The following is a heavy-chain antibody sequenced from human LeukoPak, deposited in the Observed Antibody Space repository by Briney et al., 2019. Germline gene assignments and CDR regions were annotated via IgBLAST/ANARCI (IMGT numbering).Heavy chain of an antibody. J-gene: IGHJ6*03. CDR3: ARGGYSYGYPSYYYYYYMDV. V-gene: IGHV1-69*13. D-gene: IGHD5-18*01. CDR2: IIPIFGTA. Sequence: ASVKVSCKASGGTFSSYAISWVRQAPGQGLEWMGGIIPIFGTANYAQKFQGRVTITADESTSTAYMELSSLRSEDTAVYYCARGGYSYGYPSYYYYYYMDVWGKGTTVTVSS. CDR1: GGTFSSYA.